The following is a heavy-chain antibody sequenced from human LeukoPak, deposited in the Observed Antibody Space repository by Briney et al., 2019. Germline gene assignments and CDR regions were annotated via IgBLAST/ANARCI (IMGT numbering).Heavy chain of an antibody. CDR1: GYTFTSYY. V-gene: IGHV1-2*02. D-gene: IGHD3-10*01. CDR3: AREIQLQVWFGRTFDY. J-gene: IGHJ4*02. Sequence: GASVKVSCKASGYTFTSYYMHWVRQAPGQGLEWMGWINPNSGGTNYAQKFQGRVTMTRDTSISTAYMELSRLRSDDTAVYYCAREIQLQVWFGRTFDYWGQGTLVTVSS. CDR2: INPNSGGT.